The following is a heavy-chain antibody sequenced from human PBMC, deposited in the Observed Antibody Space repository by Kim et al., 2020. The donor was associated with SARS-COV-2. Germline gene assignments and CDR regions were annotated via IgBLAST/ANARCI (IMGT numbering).Heavy chain of an antibody. CDR3: ARANCGGDCEQHDY. V-gene: IGHV3-33*01. CDR1: GFTFSSYG. D-gene: IGHD2-21*02. Sequence: GGSLRLSCAASGFTFSSYGMHWVRQAPGKGLEWVAVIWYDGSNKYYADSVKGRFTISRDNSKNTLYLQMNSLRAEDTAVYYCARANCGGDCEQHDYWGQGTLVTVSS. J-gene: IGHJ4*02. CDR2: IWYDGSNK.